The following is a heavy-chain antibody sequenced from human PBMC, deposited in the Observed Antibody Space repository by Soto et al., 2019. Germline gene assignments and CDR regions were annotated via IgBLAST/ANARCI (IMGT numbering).Heavy chain of an antibody. J-gene: IGHJ4*02. CDR2: INPSGGST. CDR3: ARVEDIAVAGTVSDY. D-gene: IGHD6-19*01. CDR1: GCTFTSYY. V-gene: IGHV1-46*01. Sequence: QVHLVQSGAEVKKPGASVKVSCKASGCTFTSYYMHWVRQAPGQGLEWMGIINPSGGSTSYAQKFQGRVTMTRDTSTSTVYMELSSLRSEDTAVYYCARVEDIAVAGTVSDYWGQGTLVTVSS.